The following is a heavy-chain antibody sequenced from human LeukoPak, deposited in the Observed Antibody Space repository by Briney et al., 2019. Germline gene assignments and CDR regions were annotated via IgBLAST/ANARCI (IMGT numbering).Heavy chain of an antibody. V-gene: IGHV3-23*01. CDR3: AKEYSSSWYSYYYGMDV. CDR2: ISGSGGST. Sequence: GGSLRLSCAASGFTFSSYAMSWVRQAPGKGLEWVSAISGSGGSTYYADSVKGRFTISRDNSKNTLYLQMNSLRAEDTAVYYCAKEYSSSWYSYYYGMDVWGQGTTVTVSS. CDR1: GFTFSSYA. D-gene: IGHD6-13*01. J-gene: IGHJ6*02.